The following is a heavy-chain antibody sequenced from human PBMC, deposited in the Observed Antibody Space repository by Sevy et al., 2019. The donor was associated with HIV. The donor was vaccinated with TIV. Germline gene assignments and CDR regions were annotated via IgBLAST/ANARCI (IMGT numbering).Heavy chain of an antibody. J-gene: IGHJ5*02. Sequence: GGSLRLSCAASGFTFSTYAMSWARQAPGKGLEWVSGISGSGISIYYAGSVKGRFTIYRDNSKNTLILQMNSLRAEDTAIYYCAKELPGYQYDSSGNLDTWGQGRLVTVSS. V-gene: IGHV3-23*01. CDR1: GFTFSTYA. D-gene: IGHD6-19*01. CDR3: AKELPGYQYDSSGNLDT. CDR2: ISGSGISI.